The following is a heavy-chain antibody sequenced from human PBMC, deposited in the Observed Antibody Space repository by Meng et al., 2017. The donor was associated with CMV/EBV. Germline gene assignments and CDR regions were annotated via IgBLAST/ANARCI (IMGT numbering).Heavy chain of an antibody. CDR2: INPKSGGT. CDR3: ARGFSVGVVIKTFDY. CDR1: GYTFTGYY. D-gene: IGHD3-3*01. V-gene: IGHV1-2*02. Sequence: ASVKVSCKAFGYTFTGYYMHWVRQAPGQGLEWMGWINPKSGGTNYAQKFQGRVTMTRDTAISTAYMELSRLRSDDTAVYYCARGFSVGVVIKTFDYWGQGTLVTVSS. J-gene: IGHJ4*02.